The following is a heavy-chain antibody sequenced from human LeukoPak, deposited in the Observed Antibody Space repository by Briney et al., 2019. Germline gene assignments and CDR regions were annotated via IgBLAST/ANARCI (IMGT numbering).Heavy chain of an antibody. CDR1: GGSISSSNW. V-gene: IGHV4-4*02. CDR2: IYHSGST. J-gene: IGHJ4*02. D-gene: IGHD3-10*01. CDR3: ARVSQLHYFDY. Sequence: SGTLSLTCAVSGGSISSSNWWSWVRQPPGKGLEWIGEIYHSGSTNYNPSLESRVTISVDKSKNQFSLKLSSVTAADTAVYYCARVSQLHYFDYWGQGTLVTVSS.